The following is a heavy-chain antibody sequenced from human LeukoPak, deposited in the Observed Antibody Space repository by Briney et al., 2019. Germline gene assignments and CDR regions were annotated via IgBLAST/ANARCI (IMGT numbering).Heavy chain of an antibody. D-gene: IGHD4-23*01. J-gene: IGHJ4*02. V-gene: IGHV4-39*01. CDR3: ASVSAATVVTPKYYFDY. Sequence: SETLSLTCTVSGGSISSSSYYWGWIRQPPGKGLEWIGSIYYSGSTYYNPSLKSRVTISVDTSKNQFSLKLSSVPAADTAVYYCASVSAATVVTPKYYFDYWGQGTLVTVSS. CDR2: IYYSGST. CDR1: GGSISSSSYY.